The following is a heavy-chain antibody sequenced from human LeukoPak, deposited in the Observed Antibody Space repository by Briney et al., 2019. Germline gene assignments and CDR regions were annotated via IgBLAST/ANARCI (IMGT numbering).Heavy chain of an antibody. V-gene: IGHV4-39*07. J-gene: IGHJ4*02. Sequence: SETLSLTCTVSGGSISSSSYYWGWIRQPPGKGLEWIGSIYYSGSTYYNPPLKSRVTISVDTSKNQFSLKLSSVTAADTAVYYCARDVAARPDYFDYWGQGTLVTVSS. CDR3: ARDVAARPDYFDY. CDR1: GGSISSSSYY. D-gene: IGHD6-6*01. CDR2: IYYSGST.